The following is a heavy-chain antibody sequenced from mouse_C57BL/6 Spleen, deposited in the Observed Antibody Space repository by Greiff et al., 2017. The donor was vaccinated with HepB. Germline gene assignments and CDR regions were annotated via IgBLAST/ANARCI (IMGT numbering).Heavy chain of an antibody. CDR3: VRHDDGYYEIGYYAMDY. CDR1: GFSFNTYA. CDR2: IRSKSNNYAT. Sequence: GGGLVQPKGSLKLSCAASGFSFNTYAMNWVRQAPGKGLEWVARIRSKSNNYATYYADSVKDRFTISRDDSESMLYLQMNNLKTEDTAMYYCVRHDDGYYEIGYYAMDYWGQGTSVTVSS. V-gene: IGHV10-1*01. D-gene: IGHD2-3*01. J-gene: IGHJ4*01.